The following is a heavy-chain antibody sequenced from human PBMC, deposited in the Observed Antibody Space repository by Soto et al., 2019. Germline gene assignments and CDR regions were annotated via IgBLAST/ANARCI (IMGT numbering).Heavy chain of an antibody. J-gene: IGHJ4*02. CDR2: IYYSGST. Sequence: SETLSLTCTVSGGSISSYYWSWIRRPPGKGLEWIGYIYYSGSTNYNPSLKSRVTISVDTSKNQFSLKLSSVTAADTAVYYCARGGYDILTGYYGFDYWGQGTLVTVSS. CDR1: GGSISSYY. V-gene: IGHV4-59*01. CDR3: ARGGYDILTGYYGFDY. D-gene: IGHD3-9*01.